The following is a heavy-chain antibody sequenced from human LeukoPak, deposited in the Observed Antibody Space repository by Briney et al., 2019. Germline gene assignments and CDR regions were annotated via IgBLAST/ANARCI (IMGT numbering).Heavy chain of an antibody. CDR3: AKDQGGRYYDILAGYYPENFFDY. Sequence: GGSLRLSCSASGFTFSNYAMSWVRQAPGKGLEWVSTISGNGGSAMYVDSVKGRITFSSDNSKDTLYLQMNGLRSEDTAVYYCAKDQGGRYYDILAGYYPENFFDYWGQGTLVTVSS. D-gene: IGHD3-9*01. CDR1: GFTFSNYA. V-gene: IGHV3-23*01. J-gene: IGHJ4*02. CDR2: ISGNGGSA.